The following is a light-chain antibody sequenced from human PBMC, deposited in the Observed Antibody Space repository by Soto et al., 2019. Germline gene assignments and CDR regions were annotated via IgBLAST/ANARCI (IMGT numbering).Light chain of an antibody. CDR2: DAS. CDR3: QQYDTYPWT. Sequence: IQMTQSPSTLSASVEDRVTITCRASQSIVRWLAWYQQKPGKAPNLLIYDASTLKSGVPSRFSGSGSGTEFTLTISSLQPDDFATYYCQQYDTYPWTFGQGTKVDIK. J-gene: IGKJ1*01. V-gene: IGKV1-5*01. CDR1: QSIVRW.